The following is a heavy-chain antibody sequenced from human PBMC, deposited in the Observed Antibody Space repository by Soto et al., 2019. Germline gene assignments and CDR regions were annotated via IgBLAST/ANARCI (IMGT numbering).Heavy chain of an antibody. CDR3: AISQDRGGRTTFIY. J-gene: IGHJ4*02. CDR1: GFTFDDNA. V-gene: IGHV3-9*01. Sequence: GGSLILSCAVSGFTFDDNAMHWVRQAPEKGLEWVSGINWKSDIGYADSVKGRFTISRDNAENSLYLQMNSLRAEDTALYYCAISQDRGGRTTFIYWGQGTKVTVYS. D-gene: IGHD3-16*01. CDR2: INWKSDI.